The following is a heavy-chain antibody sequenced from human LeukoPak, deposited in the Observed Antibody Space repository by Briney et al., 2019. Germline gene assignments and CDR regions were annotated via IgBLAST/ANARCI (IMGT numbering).Heavy chain of an antibody. D-gene: IGHD6-19*01. V-gene: IGHV3-30*03. J-gene: IGHJ5*02. CDR2: ISYDGSNK. Sequence: GGSLRLSCAASGFTFSSYGMHWVRQAPGKGLEWVAVISYDGSNKYYADSVKGRFTISRDNSKNTLYLQMNSLRAEDTAVYYCARGRYSSGWYGTVRRPDNWFDPWGQGTLVTVSS. CDR1: GFTFSSYG. CDR3: ARGRYSSGWYGTVRRPDNWFDP.